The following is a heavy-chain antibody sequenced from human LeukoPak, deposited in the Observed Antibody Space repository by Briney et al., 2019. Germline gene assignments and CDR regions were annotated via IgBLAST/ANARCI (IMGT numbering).Heavy chain of an antibody. CDR2: ISWDGGST. Sequence: GGSLRLSCAASGFTFSSYDMTWVRQAPGRGLEWVSLISWDGGSTYYADSVKGRFTISRDNSKNSLYLQMNSLRTEDTALYYCAKDKDSSGWYWFDPWGQGTLVTVSS. J-gene: IGHJ5*02. D-gene: IGHD6-19*01. CDR1: GFTFSSYD. CDR3: AKDKDSSGWYWFDP. V-gene: IGHV3-43*02.